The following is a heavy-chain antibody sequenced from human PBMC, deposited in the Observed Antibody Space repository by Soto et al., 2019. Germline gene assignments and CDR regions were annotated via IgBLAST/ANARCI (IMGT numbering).Heavy chain of an antibody. CDR1: GFSLSTTGVG. D-gene: IGHD3-10*01. CDR2: IYWDNDK. Sequence: QITLKESGPTLVKPTQTLTLTCSFSGFSLSTTGVGVGWIRQFPGKALQWLAIIYWDNDKRYSPSLKSRVTNPQDNSKIPVVHTRTKMASVDTDTYTCARTLWYEELHRGQGDIVTVSS. J-gene: IGHJ4*02. CDR3: ARTLWYEELH. V-gene: IGHV2-5*02.